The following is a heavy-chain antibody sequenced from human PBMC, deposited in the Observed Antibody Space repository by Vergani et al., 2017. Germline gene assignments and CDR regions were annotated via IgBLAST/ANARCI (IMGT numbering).Heavy chain of an antibody. J-gene: IGHJ4*02. CDR1: GFTFSNYW. D-gene: IGHD6-13*01. CDR3: ARLGLTASRREAPVFDY. CDR2: IKEDESET. V-gene: IGHV3-7*01. Sequence: EVQLMESGGGLVQPGGSLRLSCAASGFTFSNYWMSWVRQAPGKGLEWVTNIKEDESETFYVDSVMGRFTISRDNAKNSLYLQMNSLRAEDTAVYFCARLGLTASRREAPVFDYWGQGTLVTVSS.